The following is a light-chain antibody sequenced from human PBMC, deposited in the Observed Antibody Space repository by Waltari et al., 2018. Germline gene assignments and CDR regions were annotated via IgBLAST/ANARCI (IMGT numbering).Light chain of an antibody. J-gene: IGLJ3*02. CDR2: DVS. CDR3: SSFTSSSTWV. V-gene: IGLV2-14*01. CDR1: TSDVGVYNY. Sequence: QSALTQPASVSGSPGQSITISCTGTTSDVGVYNYVSWYQQHPGKAPKLMIYDVSNRPSGFSNRFSGSKSGNTASLTISGLQAEDEADYYCSSFTSSSTWVFGGGTKLTVL.